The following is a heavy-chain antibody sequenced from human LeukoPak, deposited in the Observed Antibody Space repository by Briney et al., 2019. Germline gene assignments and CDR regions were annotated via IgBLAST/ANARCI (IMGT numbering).Heavy chain of an antibody. D-gene: IGHD3-16*01. CDR1: GFTFSSYS. CDR2: ISGSSSYI. V-gene: IGHV3-21*01. CDR3: ARNYGPSYYYGLDV. J-gene: IGHJ6*02. Sequence: GGSLRLSCAASGFTFSSYSLNWVRQAPGKGLEWVSSISGSSSYISYADSMKGRFTTSRDNAKNSLYLQMNSLRAEDTAVYYCARNYGPSYYYGLDVWGQGTTVTVSS.